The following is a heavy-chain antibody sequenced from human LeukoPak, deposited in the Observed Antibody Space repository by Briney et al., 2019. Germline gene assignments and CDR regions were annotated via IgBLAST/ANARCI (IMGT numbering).Heavy chain of an antibody. D-gene: IGHD1-26*01. Sequence: GGSLRLSCAASGFTFSSYWMSWVRQAPGKGLEWVANVKQDGSERYYGDSVKGRFTISRDNAKNSLYLQMSSLRAEDTAIYYCARDVPLMGASKTRYFDYWGQGTLVTVSS. CDR3: ARDVPLMGASKTRYFDY. J-gene: IGHJ4*02. CDR2: VKQDGSER. CDR1: GFTFSSYW. V-gene: IGHV3-7*01.